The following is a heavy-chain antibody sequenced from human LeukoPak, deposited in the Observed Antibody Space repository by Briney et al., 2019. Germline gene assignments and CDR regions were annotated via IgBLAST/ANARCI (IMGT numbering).Heavy chain of an antibody. CDR1: GFAFDEHG. CDR2: ITWNGGST. D-gene: IGHD1-26*01. V-gene: IGHV3-20*04. J-gene: IGHJ4*02. Sequence: PGGSLRLSCAASGFAFDEHGMNWVRQAPGKGLEWVSGITWNGGSTGYADSVKGRFTISRDNAKNSLYLQMSSLRAEDTALYYCARDRSYGAFASWGQGTLVTVSS. CDR3: ARDRSYGAFAS.